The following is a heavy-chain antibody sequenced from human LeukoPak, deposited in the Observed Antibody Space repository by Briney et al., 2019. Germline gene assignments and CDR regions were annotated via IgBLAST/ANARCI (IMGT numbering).Heavy chain of an antibody. CDR3: ARVRYSSRWNYFDQ. D-gene: IGHD6-13*01. J-gene: IGHJ4*02. CDR2: ISGSGSYT. CDR1: GFTFSDYY. Sequence: GGSLRLSCAASGFTFSDYYMTWISQAPGKGLEWVSYISGSGSYTNYADSVKGRLTISRDNAKNSLYLQMNSLRAEDTAMYYCARVRYSSRWNYFDQWGQGTLVTVSS. V-gene: IGHV3-11*05.